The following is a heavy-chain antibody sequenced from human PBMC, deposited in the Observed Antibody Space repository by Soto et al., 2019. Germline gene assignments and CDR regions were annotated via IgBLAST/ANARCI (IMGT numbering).Heavy chain of an antibody. D-gene: IGHD3-22*01. CDR1: GFTFSLYS. J-gene: IGHJ4*02. V-gene: IGHV3-21*01. Sequence: GGSLRLSCAASGFTFSLYSMIWVRQAPGKGLEWVSSISSSSSYIYYADSMKGRFTLSRDNAQNSLYLQMNSRRVDDTAVYYCVRARATDSRPDYWGQGTLVTVSS. CDR2: ISSSSSYI. CDR3: VRARATDSRPDY.